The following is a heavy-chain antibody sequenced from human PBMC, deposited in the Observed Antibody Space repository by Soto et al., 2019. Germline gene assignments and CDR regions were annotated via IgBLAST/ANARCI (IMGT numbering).Heavy chain of an antibody. V-gene: IGHV4-59*08. Sequence: QVQLLESGPGLVKPSETLSLTCTVSGASISTYYWSWIRQPPGKGLEWIAFMYYGGSTSYNPSLKIRVTISADTSKNQFSLELRYVTAADTAVYYCARHDSRGGSYDYWGQGTLVTVSS. J-gene: IGHJ4*02. CDR1: GASISTYY. CDR2: MYYGGST. D-gene: IGHD3-16*01. CDR3: ARHDSRGGSYDY.